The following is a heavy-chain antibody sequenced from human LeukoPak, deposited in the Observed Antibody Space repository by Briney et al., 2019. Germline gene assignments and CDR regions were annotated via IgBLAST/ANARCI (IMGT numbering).Heavy chain of an antibody. Sequence: ASVKVSCKASGYTFTSYGISWVRQAPGQGLEWMGWISAYNGNTNYAQKLQGRVTMTTVTSTSTAYMELRSLRSDDTAVYYCARYIAVAGYFDYWGQGTLVTVSS. CDR2: ISAYNGNT. J-gene: IGHJ4*02. D-gene: IGHD6-19*01. V-gene: IGHV1-18*01. CDR3: ARYIAVAGYFDY. CDR1: GYTFTSYG.